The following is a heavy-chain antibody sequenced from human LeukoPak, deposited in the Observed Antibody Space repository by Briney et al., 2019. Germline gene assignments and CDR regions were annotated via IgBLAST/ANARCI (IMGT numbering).Heavy chain of an antibody. CDR1: GGSISSYY. Sequence: ASETLSLTCTVSGGSISSYYWSWIRQPAGKGLEWIGRIYTSGSTNYNPSLKSRVTMSVDTSKNQFSLKLSSVTAADTAVYYCAREVPPYCSSTSCYTGGFDYWGQGTLVTVSS. J-gene: IGHJ4*02. CDR3: AREVPPYCSSTSCYTGGFDY. D-gene: IGHD2-2*02. V-gene: IGHV4-4*07. CDR2: IYTSGST.